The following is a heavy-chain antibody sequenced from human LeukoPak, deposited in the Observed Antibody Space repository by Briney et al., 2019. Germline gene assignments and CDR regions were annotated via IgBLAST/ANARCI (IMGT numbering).Heavy chain of an antibody. D-gene: IGHD3-22*01. CDR3: ARGYYDSSGYSYWYFDL. CDR2: IYYSGST. J-gene: IGHJ2*01. Sequence: ASETLSLTCTVSGGSISSGDYYWSWIRQPPGKGLEWIGYIYYSGSTYYNPSLKSRVTISVDTSKNQFSLKLSSVTAADTAVYYCARGYYDSSGYSYWYFDLWGRGTLVTVSS. CDR1: GGSISSGDYY. V-gene: IGHV4-30-4*02.